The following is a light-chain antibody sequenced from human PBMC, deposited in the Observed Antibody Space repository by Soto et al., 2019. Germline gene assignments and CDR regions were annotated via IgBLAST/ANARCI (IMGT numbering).Light chain of an antibody. CDR3: QQYQNLWT. Sequence: ERATLSCRAGQTIYSNVAWYQQRPGQAPRLLIYRASTRATGVPARFSGSGSGTEFTLTISSLQSEDFAIYYCQQYQNLWTFGQGTKVDSK. CDR2: RAS. CDR1: QTIYSN. J-gene: IGKJ1*01. V-gene: IGKV3-15*01.